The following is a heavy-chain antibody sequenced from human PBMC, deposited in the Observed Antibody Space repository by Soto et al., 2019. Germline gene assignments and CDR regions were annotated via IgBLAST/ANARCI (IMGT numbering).Heavy chain of an antibody. CDR3: ARGEPAAGFGAFDI. D-gene: IGHD6-13*01. CDR1: GYTFTSYY. CDR2: MNPDSGST. V-gene: IGHV1-8*01. J-gene: IGHJ3*02. Sequence: SVKVSSEASGYTFTSYYINWARQAIGQGLEWMGWMNPDSGSTGYAQKFQGRVAMTRNTSISTAYMELTSLRSEDTAVYYCARGEPAAGFGAFDIWGQGTMVTVSS.